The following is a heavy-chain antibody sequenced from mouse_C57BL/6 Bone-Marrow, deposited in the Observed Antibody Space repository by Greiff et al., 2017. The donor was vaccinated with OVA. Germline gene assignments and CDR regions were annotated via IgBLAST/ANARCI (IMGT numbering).Heavy chain of an antibody. D-gene: IGHD1-1*01. CDR1: GYAFSSSW. V-gene: IGHV1-82*01. CDR3: ARTRPDAYYGSTFAY. J-gene: IGHJ3*01. Sequence: VQLQQSGPELVKPGASVKISCKASGYAFSSSWMNWVKQRPGKGLEWIGRIYPGDGDTNYNGKFKGKATLTADKSSSTAYMQLSSLASEDSAVYFCARTRPDAYYGSTFAYWGQGTLVTVSA. CDR2: IYPGDGDT.